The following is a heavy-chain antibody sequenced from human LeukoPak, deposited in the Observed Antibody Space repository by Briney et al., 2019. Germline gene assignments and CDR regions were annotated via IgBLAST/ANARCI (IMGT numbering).Heavy chain of an antibody. J-gene: IGHJ4*02. CDR3: ARVPQLAVFDY. V-gene: IGHV3-74*01. Sequence: GGSLRHSCAASGFTVNTYRMHWGRQAPGNGLLCVSRINSDGSRTDYADSVKGRFTISRNNAKNTVYLQMTSRRAEDTAVYYGARVPQLAVFDYWGQGNLVTVSS. CDR2: INSDGSRT. D-gene: IGHD1-1*01. CDR1: GFTVNTYR.